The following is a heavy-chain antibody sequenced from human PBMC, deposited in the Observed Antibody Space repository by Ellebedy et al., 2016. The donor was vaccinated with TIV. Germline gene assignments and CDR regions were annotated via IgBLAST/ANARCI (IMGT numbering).Heavy chain of an antibody. D-gene: IGHD3-10*01. CDR1: GFRFSTHG. Sequence: GESLKISCAASGFRFSTHGMHWVRQAPGKGLEWVAVISSHGQTTYFADSVKGRFTISRDNSKNTVYLQMDSLRTKDTALYFCARENYFDSGILDALDVWGQGAMVTVSS. V-gene: IGHV3-30*03. CDR3: ARENYFDSGILDALDV. J-gene: IGHJ3*01. CDR2: ISSHGQTT.